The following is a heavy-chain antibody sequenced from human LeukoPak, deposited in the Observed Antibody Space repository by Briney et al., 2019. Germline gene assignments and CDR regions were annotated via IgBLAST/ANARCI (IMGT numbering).Heavy chain of an antibody. CDR2: MNPNSGNT. V-gene: IGHV1-8*02. CDR1: GCTFSSYA. D-gene: IGHD6-19*01. Sequence: ASVKVSCKASGCTFSSYAISWVRQAPGQGLEWMGWMNPNSGNTGYAQKFQGRVTMTRNTSISTAYMELGSLRSEATAVYYCARGALAPGIAVAGTLRIGTYYYYYIDVWGKGTTVTISS. CDR3: ARGALAPGIAVAGTLRIGTYYYYYIDV. J-gene: IGHJ6*03.